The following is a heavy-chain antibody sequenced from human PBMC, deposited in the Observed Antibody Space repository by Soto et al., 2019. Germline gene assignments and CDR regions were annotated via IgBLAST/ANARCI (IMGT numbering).Heavy chain of an antibody. CDR2: IYYSGTT. V-gene: IGHV4-30-4*01. Sequence: SETLSLTCTVSGCSISSGEYYWSWIRQPPGEGLEWIGNIYYSGTTYNNPSLKSRVTISVDTSNNQFSLKLSSVTAADTAVYYCARQEITMVRELPPGWFDPWGQGTLVTVSS. CDR1: GCSISSGEYY. CDR3: ARQEITMVRELPPGWFDP. D-gene: IGHD3-10*01. J-gene: IGHJ5*02.